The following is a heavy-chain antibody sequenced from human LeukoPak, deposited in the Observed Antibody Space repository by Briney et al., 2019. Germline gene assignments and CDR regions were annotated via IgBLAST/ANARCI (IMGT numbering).Heavy chain of an antibody. V-gene: IGHV1-69*05. Sequence: SVKVSCKASGGTFSSYAISWVRQAPGQGLEWMGGIIPIFGTANYAQKFQGRVTITTDESTSTAYMELSSLRSEDTAVYYCARDDPATVVRGADYYYYMDVWGKGTTVTDSS. J-gene: IGHJ6*03. D-gene: IGHD4-23*01. CDR1: GGTFSSYA. CDR2: IIPIFGTA. CDR3: ARDDPATVVRGADYYYYMDV.